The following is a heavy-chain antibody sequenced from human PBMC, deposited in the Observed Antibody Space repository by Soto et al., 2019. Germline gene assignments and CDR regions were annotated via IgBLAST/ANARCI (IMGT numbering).Heavy chain of an antibody. CDR1: GGTFSSYA. V-gene: IGHV1-69*01. D-gene: IGHD3-16*01. Sequence: QVQLVQSGAEVKKPGSSVKVSCKASGGTFSSYAISWVRQAPGQGLEWMGGINPIFGTANYAKKFQGRVPITADESTSPAYMEPSRLSSEDTAVYYCAEDPFSWGYPPPRYRGQGTLVTVSS. CDR2: INPIFGTA. J-gene: IGHJ4*01. CDR3: AEDPFSWGYPPPRY.